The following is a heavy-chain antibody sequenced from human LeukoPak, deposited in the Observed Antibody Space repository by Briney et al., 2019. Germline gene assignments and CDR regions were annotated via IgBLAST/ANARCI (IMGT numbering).Heavy chain of an antibody. Sequence: PGGSLRLSRAASGFTFSSYSMNWVRQAPGKGLEWVSYISSSSSTIYYADSVKGRFTISRDNAKNSLYLQMNSLRAEDTAVYYCARDRYSNPSGGETYYYMDVWGKGTTVTVSS. D-gene: IGHD4-11*01. V-gene: IGHV3-48*04. CDR2: ISSSSSTI. CDR1: GFTFSSYS. J-gene: IGHJ6*03. CDR3: ARDRYSNPSGGETYYYMDV.